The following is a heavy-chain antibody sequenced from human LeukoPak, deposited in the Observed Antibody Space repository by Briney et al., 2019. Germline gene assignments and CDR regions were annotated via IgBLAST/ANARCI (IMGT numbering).Heavy chain of an antibody. D-gene: IGHD5-24*01. J-gene: IGHJ4*02. CDR2: INPSGGRT. V-gene: IGHV1-46*01. CDR3: ARARMATITHTRKGFAY. Sequence: ASVKLSCKASGYTFASYDVHCGRQAAGQGLEWRGIINPSGGRTSYAQKFQGRVHMTRDPSTSTVYMEVSSLRSEDTAVYYCARARMATITHTRKGFAYWGQGTLVTVSS. CDR1: GYTFASYD.